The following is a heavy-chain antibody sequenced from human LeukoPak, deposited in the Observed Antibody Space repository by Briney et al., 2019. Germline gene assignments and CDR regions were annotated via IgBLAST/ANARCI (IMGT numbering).Heavy chain of an antibody. V-gene: IGHV1-18*01. CDR1: GYTFTSYG. D-gene: IGHD4-11*01. CDR3: AIDLTTTVTTAWSYGMDV. CDR2: VSAYTGNT. J-gene: IGHJ6*02. Sequence: ASVTVSCKASGYTFTSYGFNWVRQAPGQGVEWMGWVSAYTGNTNYAQKLQGRVTMTTDTSTSTAYMELSSLRSDDTAVYYCAIDLTTTVTTAWSYGMDVWGQGTTVTVSS.